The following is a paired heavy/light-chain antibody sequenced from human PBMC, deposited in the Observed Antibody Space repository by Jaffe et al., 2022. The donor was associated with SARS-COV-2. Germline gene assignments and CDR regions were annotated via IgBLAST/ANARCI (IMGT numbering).Light chain of an antibody. J-gene: IGKJ2*01. Sequence: EIVLTQSPGTLSLSPGERATLSCRASQSVSSNYLAWYQQTAGQAPRLLIFGASTRATGIPDRFSGSGFGKDFTLTISRLEPVDSALYYCHHYGSSLYTFGQGTTLEVK. CDR2: GAS. V-gene: IGKV3-20*01. CDR3: HHYGSSLYT. CDR1: QSVSSNY.
Heavy chain of an antibody. CDR2: IYYDGTT. V-gene: IGHV4-39*01. Sequence: QLQLQESGPGLLKPSETLSLTCSVCDGSVTSNNYYWAYIRQPPGQGLEWIAIIYYDGTTNYNPSLKSRATIFRDTSRNKFSLRLTSLTVADTAVYYCARGLAAAPVLGAIDVWGQGSMVTVSS. J-gene: IGHJ3*01. CDR1: DGSVTSNNYY. CDR3: ARGLAAAPVLGAIDV. D-gene: IGHD6-13*01.